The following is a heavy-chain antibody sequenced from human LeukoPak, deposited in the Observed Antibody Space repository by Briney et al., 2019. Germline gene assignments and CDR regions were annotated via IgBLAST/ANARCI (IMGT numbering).Heavy chain of an antibody. V-gene: IGHV4-39*01. CDR1: GGSISSSSYY. J-gene: IGHJ4*02. Sequence: SETLSLTCTVSGGSISSSSYYWGWIRQPPGKGLEWIGIIYYSGSTYSNPSLKSRVTISVDTSKNQFSLKLSSVTAADTAVYYCARQLEMAIIADYFDYWGQGTLVTVSS. CDR2: IYYSGST. CDR3: ARQLEMAIIADYFDY. D-gene: IGHD5-24*01.